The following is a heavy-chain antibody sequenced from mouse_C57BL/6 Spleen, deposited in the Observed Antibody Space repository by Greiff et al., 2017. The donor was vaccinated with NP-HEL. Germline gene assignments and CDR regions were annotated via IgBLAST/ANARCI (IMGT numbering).Heavy chain of an antibody. CDR2: ISSGGSYT. V-gene: IGHV5-6*02. CDR3: ASQIYSNFDY. CDR1: GFTFSSYG. Sequence: DVKLVESGGDLVKPGGSLKLSCAASGFTFSSYGMSWVRQTPDKRLEWVATISSGGSYTYYPDSVKGRFTISRDNAKNTLYLQMSSLKSEDTAMYYCASQIYSNFDYWGQGTTLTVSS. D-gene: IGHD2-5*01. J-gene: IGHJ2*01.